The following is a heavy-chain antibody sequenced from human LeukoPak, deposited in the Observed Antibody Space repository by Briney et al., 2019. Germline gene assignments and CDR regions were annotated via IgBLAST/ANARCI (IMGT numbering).Heavy chain of an antibody. Sequence: ASVKVSCKASGYTFTNYYIHWVRQAPGQGLEWMGITDPIGGSTNYAQKFQGRVTMTRDTSISTAYMELSSLRSEDTAVYYCARVAYYYDSAGLYLNYFYGMDVWGQGTTVTVSS. CDR3: ARVAYYYDSAGLYLNYFYGMDV. D-gene: IGHD3-22*01. V-gene: IGHV1-46*01. J-gene: IGHJ6*02. CDR2: TDPIGGST. CDR1: GYTFTNYY.